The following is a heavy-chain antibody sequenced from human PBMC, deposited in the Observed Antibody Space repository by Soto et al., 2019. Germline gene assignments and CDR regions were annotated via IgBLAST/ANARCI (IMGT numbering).Heavy chain of an antibody. V-gene: IGHV1-46*01. D-gene: IGHD3-3*01. J-gene: IGHJ6*02. CDR1: GYTFTSYY. CDR2: INPSGGST. Sequence: GASVKVSCKASGYTFTSYYMHWVRQAPGQGLEWMGIINPSGGSTSYAQKFQGRVTMTRVTSTSTVYMELSSLRSEDTAVYYCARDVLLGTYYDFWSGYYTYYYYGMDIWGQGTTVTVSS. CDR3: ARDVLLGTYYDFWSGYYTYYYYGMDI.